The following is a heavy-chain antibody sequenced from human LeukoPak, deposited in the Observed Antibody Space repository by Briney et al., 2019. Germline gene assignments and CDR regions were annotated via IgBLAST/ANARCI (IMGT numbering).Heavy chain of an antibody. V-gene: IGHV4-59*08. CDR1: DGSISSYY. Sequence: PSETLSLTRTVSDGSISSYYWTWIRQPQGKGLEWIGYIYYSGSTNYNPSLKSRVTMSVDTSKNHFSLMLISVTAADTAVYYCARRHETGLFFDYWGQGTLVTVSS. D-gene: IGHD3-9*01. CDR3: ARRHETGLFFDY. CDR2: IYYSGST. J-gene: IGHJ4*02.